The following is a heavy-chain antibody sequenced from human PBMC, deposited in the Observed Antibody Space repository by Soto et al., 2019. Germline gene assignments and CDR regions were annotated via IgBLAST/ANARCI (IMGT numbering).Heavy chain of an antibody. CDR2: INGDGSST. V-gene: IGHV3-74*01. J-gene: IGHJ4*02. CDR3: AKDYTAMAPFDY. D-gene: IGHD5-18*01. Sequence: GGSLRLSCAASGFPFSNYWIHWVRQAPGKGLVWVSRINGDGSSTAYADSVKGRFTISRDNSKNTLYLQMNSLRAEDTAVYYCAKDYTAMAPFDYWGQGTLVTVSS. CDR1: GFPFSNYW.